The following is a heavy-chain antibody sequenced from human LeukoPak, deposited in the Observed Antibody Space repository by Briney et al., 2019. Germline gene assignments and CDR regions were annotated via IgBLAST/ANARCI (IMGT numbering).Heavy chain of an antibody. D-gene: IGHD3-3*01. V-gene: IGHV1-18*03. J-gene: IGHJ4*02. CDR2: ISAYNGNT. Sequence: GASVKVSCKASGYTFTSYGISWVRQAPGQGLEWMGWISAYNGNTNYAQKLQGRVTMTTDTSASTAYMELSSLRSEDMAVYYCARAYYDFWSGYYMDYWGQGTLVTVSS. CDR1: GYTFTSYG. CDR3: ARAYYDFWSGYYMDY.